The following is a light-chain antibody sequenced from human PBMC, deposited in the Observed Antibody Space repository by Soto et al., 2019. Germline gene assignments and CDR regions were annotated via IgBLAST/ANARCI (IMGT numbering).Light chain of an antibody. CDR1: SSDVGGYNY. V-gene: IGLV2-8*01. CDR3: TSYAGSNTV. J-gene: IGLJ2*01. CDR2: EVS. Sequence: QSALTQPPSASGSPGQSVTISCIGTSSDVGGYNYVSWYQQHPDKAPKLMIYEVSKRPSGVPDRFSGSKSGNTASLTVSGLQTEDEADYYCTSYAGSNTVFGGGTKLTVL.